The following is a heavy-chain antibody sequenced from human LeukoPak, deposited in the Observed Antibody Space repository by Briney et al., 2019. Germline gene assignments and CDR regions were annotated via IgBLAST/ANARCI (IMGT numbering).Heavy chain of an antibody. CDR2: ISASGGNT. CDR3: ATTRFLHWLLTGENDY. V-gene: IGHV3-23*01. J-gene: IGHJ4*02. D-gene: IGHD3-3*01. CDR1: GFIFSSYA. Sequence: GGSLRLSCAASGFIFSSYAMSWVRQAPGKGLEWVSIISASGGNTYRADSVKGRFTISRDNSKNTLYLQMNSLRAEDTAVYYCATTRFLHWLLTGENDYLGQGILVTVSS.